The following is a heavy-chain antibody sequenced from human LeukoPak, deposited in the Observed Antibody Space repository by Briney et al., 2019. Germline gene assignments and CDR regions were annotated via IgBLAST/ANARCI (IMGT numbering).Heavy chain of an antibody. V-gene: IGHV3-23*01. CDR2: ISGSGGSA. D-gene: IGHD6-13*01. J-gene: IGHJ4*02. Sequence: GGSLTLSCAASGFTFSSYAMSWVRQAPGKGLEWVSAISGSGGSAYYADSVKGRFTISRDNSKNTLYLQMNSLRAEDTAVYYCAKVHSSSWYLFLGYWGQGTLVSVLS. CDR3: AKVHSSSWYLFLGY. CDR1: GFTFSSYA.